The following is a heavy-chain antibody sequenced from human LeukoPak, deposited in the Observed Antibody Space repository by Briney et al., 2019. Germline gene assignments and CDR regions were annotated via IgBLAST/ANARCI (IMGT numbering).Heavy chain of an antibody. CDR1: GYSISSGNY. J-gene: IGHJ4*02. Sequence: SETLSLTCTVSGYSISSGNYWGWIRQPPGKGPEWMGSIDHSGSIYYNPSLKSRVTISVDTSKNQFSLKVSSVTAADTAVYYCARVMDYYDGTVYPPPAAADYWGQGTLVTVSS. CDR2: IDHSGSI. V-gene: IGHV4-38-2*02. D-gene: IGHD3-22*01. CDR3: ARVMDYYDGTVYPPPAAADY.